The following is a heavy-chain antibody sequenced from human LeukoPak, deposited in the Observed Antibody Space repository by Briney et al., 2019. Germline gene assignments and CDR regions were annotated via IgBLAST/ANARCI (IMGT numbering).Heavy chain of an antibody. V-gene: IGHV3-48*01. Sequence: GGSLRLSCAASGFTFSSYSMNWVRQAPGKGLEWVSYISSSSSTIYYADSVKGRFTISRDNAKNTLYLQMNSLRAEDTAVYYCAKVYYDSSGYYPLIDYWGQGTLVTVSS. CDR3: AKVYYDSSGYYPLIDY. D-gene: IGHD3-22*01. CDR2: ISSSSSTI. CDR1: GFTFSSYS. J-gene: IGHJ4*02.